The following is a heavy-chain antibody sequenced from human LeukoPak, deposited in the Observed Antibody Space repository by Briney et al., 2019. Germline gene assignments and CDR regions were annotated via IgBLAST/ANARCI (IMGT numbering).Heavy chain of an antibody. CDR3: TRCRLQGIAAAGY. CDR1: GFTFGVYA. D-gene: IGHD6-13*01. Sequence: QTGGSLRLSCTASGFTFGVYAMSWFCEAPGKGREWVGFIRSKAYGGTTEYAASGKGRFTISRDDSKSIAYLQMNSLKTEETAVYYCTRCRLQGIAAAGYWGQGTLVTVSS. J-gene: IGHJ4*02. V-gene: IGHV3-49*03. CDR2: IRSKAYGGTT.